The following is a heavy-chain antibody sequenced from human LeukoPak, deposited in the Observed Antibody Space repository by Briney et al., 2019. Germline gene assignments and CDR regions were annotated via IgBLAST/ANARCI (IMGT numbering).Heavy chain of an antibody. CDR3: ASLTGYCSGGSCQSGY. V-gene: IGHV3-74*01. CDR2: INSDGSST. J-gene: IGHJ4*02. Sequence: GGSLRLSCAASGFTFSSYWMHWVRQAPGKGLVWVSRINSDGSSTSYADSVKGRFTISRDNSRNTLHLQMKSLRAEDTAVYYCASLTGYCSGGSCQSGYWGQGTLVTVSS. CDR1: GFTFSSYW. D-gene: IGHD2-15*01.